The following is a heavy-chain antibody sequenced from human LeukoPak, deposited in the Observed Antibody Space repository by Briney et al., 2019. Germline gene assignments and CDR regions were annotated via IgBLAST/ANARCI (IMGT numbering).Heavy chain of an antibody. Sequence: GGSLRLSCAASGFTVSSNYMSWVRQAPGKGLEWVSVIYSGGSTYYADSVKGRFTISRDNSKNTLYLQMNSLRAEDTAVYYCARMLDGYNHYYYYGMDVWGQGTTVTVSS. CDR3: ARMLDGYNHYYYYGMDV. J-gene: IGHJ6*02. D-gene: IGHD5-24*01. CDR2: IYSGGST. CDR1: GFTVSSNY. V-gene: IGHV3-53*01.